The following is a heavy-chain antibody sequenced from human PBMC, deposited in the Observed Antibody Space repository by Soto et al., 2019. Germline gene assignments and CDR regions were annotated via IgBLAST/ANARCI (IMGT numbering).Heavy chain of an antibody. Sequence: GASVKVSCKASGYTFTSYAMHWVRQASAQRFEWMGWINAGNGNTKYSQKFQGRVTITTDTSASTAYMELRSLRSDDTAVYYCVQLDPRARTTQYYGMDVWGQGTTVTVSS. J-gene: IGHJ6*02. D-gene: IGHD6-13*01. V-gene: IGHV1-3*01. CDR1: GYTFTSYA. CDR3: VQLDPRARTTQYYGMDV. CDR2: INAGNGNT.